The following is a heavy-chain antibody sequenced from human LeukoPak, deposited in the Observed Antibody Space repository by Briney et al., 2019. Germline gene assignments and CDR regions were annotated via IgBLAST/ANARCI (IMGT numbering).Heavy chain of an antibody. J-gene: IGHJ4*02. V-gene: IGHV3-21*01. CDR3: ARDESGYSNGWYVY. CDR2: ITSSSTYI. Sequence: GGSLRLSCAASGFTFSSYAMSWVRQAPGKGLEWVSSITSSSTYIYYADSVKGRFTISRDNAKNSLYLQMNSLRAEDTAVYYCARDESGYSNGWYVYWGQGTLVTVSS. CDR1: GFTFSSYA. D-gene: IGHD6-19*01.